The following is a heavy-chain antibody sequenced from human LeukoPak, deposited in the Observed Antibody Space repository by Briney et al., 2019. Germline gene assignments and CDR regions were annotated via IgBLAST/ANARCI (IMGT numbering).Heavy chain of an antibody. V-gene: IGHV3-7*01. CDR1: GFTFSSYW. Sequence: GGSLRLSCAASGFTFSSYWMSWVRQAPGKGLEWVANIKQDGSEKYYVDSVKGRFTISRDNAKNSLYLQMNSLRAEDTAVYYCARKVGVVVPAATYYYYYMDVWGKGTTVTVSS. CDR2: IKQDGSEK. CDR3: ARKVGVVVPAATYYYYYMDV. D-gene: IGHD2-2*01. J-gene: IGHJ6*03.